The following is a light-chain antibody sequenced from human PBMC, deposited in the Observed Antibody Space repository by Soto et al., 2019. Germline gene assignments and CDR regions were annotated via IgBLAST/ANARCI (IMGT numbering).Light chain of an antibody. J-gene: IGKJ2*01. CDR1: QSISSW. V-gene: IGKV1-5*01. CDR2: DAS. Sequence: DIQMTQSPSTLSASVGDRVTITCRASQSISSWLAWYQQKPGKAPKLLIYDASSLESGVPSRFSGSGSGTEFTLTISSLQTDDFATYYCQQYNSYSPVYTFGQGTKLEIK. CDR3: QQYNSYSPVYT.